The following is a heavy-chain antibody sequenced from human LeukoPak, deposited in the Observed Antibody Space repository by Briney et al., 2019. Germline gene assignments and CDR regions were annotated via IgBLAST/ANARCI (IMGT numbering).Heavy chain of an antibody. CDR2: IIPIFGTA. CDR1: GGIFSSYA. V-gene: IGHV1-69*13. J-gene: IGHJ3*02. Sequence: SVKVSCKASGGIFSSYAISWVRQAPGQGLEWMGGIIPIFGTANYAQKFQGRVTITADESTSTAYMELSSLRSEDTAVYYCASRPPNGAVVPAAMYHDAFDIWGQGTMVTVSS. CDR3: ASRPPNGAVVPAAMYHDAFDI. D-gene: IGHD2-2*01.